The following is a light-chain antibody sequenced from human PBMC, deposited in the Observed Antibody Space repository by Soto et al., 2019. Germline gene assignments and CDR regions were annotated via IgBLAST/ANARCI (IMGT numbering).Light chain of an antibody. CDR3: QKYDSSPFT. J-gene: IGKJ3*01. Sequence: DIQMTQSPSSLSASIGDRVTITCRASQGISNYLAWYQQKPGKDPKLLMYAASTLQSGVPSRFSGSGSGTDFTLTISSLQPEDVATYHCQKYDSSPFTFGPGTKVDIK. CDR2: AAS. CDR1: QGISNY. V-gene: IGKV1-27*01.